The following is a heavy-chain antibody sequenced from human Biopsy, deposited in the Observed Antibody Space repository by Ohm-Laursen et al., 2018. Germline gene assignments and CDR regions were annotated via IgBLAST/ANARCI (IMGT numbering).Heavy chain of an antibody. CDR1: GGTSTNYA. Sequence: ASSVKVSCKASGGTSTNYAISWVRQAPRQGLEWMGGIIPIFGTANYAQKFQGRVTITADESTSTAYMELSSLRSDDTAVYYCARDALGGGSYRFFYRGQGSLATVSS. CDR2: IIPIFGTA. D-gene: IGHD1-26*01. V-gene: IGHV1-69*01. J-gene: IGHJ4*02. CDR3: ARDALGGGSYRFFY.